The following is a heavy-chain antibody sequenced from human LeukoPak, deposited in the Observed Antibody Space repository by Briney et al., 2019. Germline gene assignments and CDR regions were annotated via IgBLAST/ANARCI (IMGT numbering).Heavy chain of an antibody. Sequence: GASVKVSCKASGCTFTSYGISWVRQAPGQGLEWMGWISAYNGNTNYAQKLQGRVTMTTDTSTSTAYMELRSLRSDDTAVYYCARDRPVLRYFDWLLPTNWFDPWGQGTLVTVSS. J-gene: IGHJ5*02. CDR2: ISAYNGNT. V-gene: IGHV1-18*01. D-gene: IGHD3-9*01. CDR3: ARDRPVLRYFDWLLPTNWFDP. CDR1: GCTFTSYG.